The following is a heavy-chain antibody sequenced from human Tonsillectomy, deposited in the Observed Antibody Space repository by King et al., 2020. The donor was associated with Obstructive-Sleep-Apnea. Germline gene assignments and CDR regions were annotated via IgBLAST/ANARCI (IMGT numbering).Heavy chain of an antibody. J-gene: IGHJ4*02. CDR3: ASPPHVPVADPFAH. CDR1: GFTFSSYW. V-gene: IGHV3-74*01. D-gene: IGHD6-19*01. CDR2: INNDGRTT. Sequence: VQLVESGGGLVQPGGSLRLSCAASGFTFSSYWMHWVRQAPGKGLVWVSAINNDGRTTTYADSVNGRFSISRDNAKSTVYLQMNSLRAEDTAVYYCASPPHVPVADPFAHWGQGTLVIVSS.